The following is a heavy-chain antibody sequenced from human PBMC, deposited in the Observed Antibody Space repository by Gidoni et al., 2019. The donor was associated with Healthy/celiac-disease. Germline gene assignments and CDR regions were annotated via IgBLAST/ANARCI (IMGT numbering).Heavy chain of an antibody. D-gene: IGHD4-17*01. CDR1: GFTFSDYY. CDR2: ISSSSSYT. CDR3: ARDGFRSDYAFDYYYYGMDV. Sequence: QVQLVESGGGLVKPGGSLRLSCAASGFTFSDYYMRWIRQAPGKGLECVSYISSSSSYTNYADSVKGRFTISRDNAKNSLYLQMNSLRAEDTAVYYCARDGFRSDYAFDYYYYGMDVWGQGTTVTVSS. J-gene: IGHJ6*02. V-gene: IGHV3-11*06.